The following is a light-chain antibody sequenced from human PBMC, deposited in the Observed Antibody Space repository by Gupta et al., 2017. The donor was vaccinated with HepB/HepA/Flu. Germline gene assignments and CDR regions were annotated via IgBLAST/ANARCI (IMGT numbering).Light chain of an antibody. Sequence: SYDLTQPPSLSVSPGQTASITCSGDKLGNKYTSWYQHRPGQSPVAVIYEDSKRPSGIPERFSGSNSGNTATLTINGTQALDESDYYCQAWDRNTGMFGGGTKLTVL. CDR1: KLGNKY. J-gene: IGLJ3*02. CDR2: EDS. V-gene: IGLV3-1*01. CDR3: QAWDRNTGM.